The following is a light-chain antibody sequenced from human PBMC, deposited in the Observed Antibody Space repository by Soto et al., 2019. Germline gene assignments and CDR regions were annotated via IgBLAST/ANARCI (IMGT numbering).Light chain of an antibody. V-gene: IGKV2-28*01. J-gene: IGKJ2*01. CDR3: MQALHPPRT. Sequence: DIVMTQSPLSLPVTPGEPASISCRSSQSLLHSNGYNYLDWYLQKPGQSPQLLIYSGSNRASGVPDRFSGSGSGTDCTLKINRVEAEDVGVYYCMQALHPPRTFGQGTKLEIK. CDR1: QSLLHSNGYNY. CDR2: SGS.